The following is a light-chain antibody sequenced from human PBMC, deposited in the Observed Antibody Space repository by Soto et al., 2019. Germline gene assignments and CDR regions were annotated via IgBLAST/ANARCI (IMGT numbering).Light chain of an antibody. J-gene: IGKJ1*01. CDR3: QQSYSTLWT. Sequence: DIQMTQSPSSLSASVGDSVTITCRASQNIASSVNWYQQKPGEAPKLLIYVASSLQSGVPSRFSGSGSGTDFTLTISSLQPEDFATYYCQQSYSTLWTFGQGTKVEIK. V-gene: IGKV1-39*01. CDR1: QNIASS. CDR2: VAS.